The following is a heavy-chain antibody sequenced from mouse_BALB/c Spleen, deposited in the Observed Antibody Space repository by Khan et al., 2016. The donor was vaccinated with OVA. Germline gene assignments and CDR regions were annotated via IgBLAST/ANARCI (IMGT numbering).Heavy chain of an antibody. CDR3: GRAAYDGYDGH. CDR2: ISTYSGST. V-gene: IGHV1S137*01. CDR1: GYTFTDYA. D-gene: IGHD2-3*01. J-gene: IGHJ2*01. Sequence: QVRLQQSGPELVRPGVSVKISCKGSGYTFTDYAMYWVKQSHAKSLEWTGLISTYSGSTNSNQKRKGKVTMTVDKSSSAAHMELARLTSEDSAIYDCGRAAYDGYDGHWGRGTTLTVSS.